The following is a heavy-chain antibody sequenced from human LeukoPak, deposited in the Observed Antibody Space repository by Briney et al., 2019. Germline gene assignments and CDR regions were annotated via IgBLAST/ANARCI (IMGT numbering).Heavy chain of an antibody. V-gene: IGHV3-33*06. CDR1: GVTFSSYG. CDR2: RWFDETTK. D-gene: IGHD3-10*01. J-gene: IGHJ4*02. Sequence: HAGGSLRLSCALSGVTFSSYGMHWVRQAPGKGLEWVAVRWFDETTKFYGDSVTGRFTISRDNSKKTLYLQMNTVRVDDTAVYYCAKEGYYGSGSFPDYWGQGTLVIVSS. CDR3: AKEGYYGSGSFPDY.